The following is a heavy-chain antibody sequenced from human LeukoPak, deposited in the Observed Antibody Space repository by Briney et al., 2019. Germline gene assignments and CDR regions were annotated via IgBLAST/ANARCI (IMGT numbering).Heavy chain of an antibody. CDR1: GFTVSSNY. Sequence: GGSLRLSCAASGFTVSSNYMSWVRQAPGKGLEWVSVIYSGGSTYYADSVKGRFTISRDNSKNTLYLQMNSLRAEDTAVYYCAGVFPHGSADAFDIWGQGTMVTVSS. J-gene: IGHJ3*02. CDR3: AGVFPHGSADAFDI. V-gene: IGHV3-53*01. D-gene: IGHD6-25*01. CDR2: IYSGGST.